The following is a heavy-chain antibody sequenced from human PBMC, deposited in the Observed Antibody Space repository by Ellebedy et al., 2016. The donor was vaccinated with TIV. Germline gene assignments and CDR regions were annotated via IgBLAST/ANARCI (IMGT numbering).Heavy chain of an antibody. J-gene: IGHJ3*01. CDR3: ARHLERSRVAYDV. D-gene: IGHD3-3*01. V-gene: IGHV5-51*01. CDR2: MNPRDSDT. Sequence: GESLKISCKGSGYTFTNYWIGWVRQMPGKGLEWMGLMNPRDSDTRYSPSFQGQVTISADKSISTAYLQWNSLKASDTAMYYCARHLERSRVAYDVWGQGTMVTVSS. CDR1: GYTFTNYW.